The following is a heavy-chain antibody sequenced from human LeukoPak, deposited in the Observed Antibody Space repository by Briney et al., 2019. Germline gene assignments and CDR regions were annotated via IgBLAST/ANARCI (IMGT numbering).Heavy chain of an antibody. Sequence: SQTLSLTCNVSGDSISSGGYYWSWIRRHPGKGLEWIGYMYYTGSTYYNPSLKSRVTISVDTSKNHFSLKLSSVTAADTAVYYCATAVKGAYYGMDLWGQGTTVIVSS. J-gene: IGHJ6*02. CDR3: ATAVKGAYYGMDL. CDR1: GDSISSGGYY. CDR2: MYYTGST. D-gene: IGHD3-16*01. V-gene: IGHV4-31*03.